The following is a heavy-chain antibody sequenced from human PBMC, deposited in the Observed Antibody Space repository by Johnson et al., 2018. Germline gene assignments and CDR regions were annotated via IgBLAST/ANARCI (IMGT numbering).Heavy chain of an antibody. CDR1: GLSLSSYW. Sequence: VQLVESGGGFVQPGGSLRLSCAASGLSLSSYWMNWVRQAPGKGLEWVANIKGDGSKKHYVDSVKGRFTISRDNAENSLYLQMNSLSAEDTAIYYCARDSDFGYFDYWGQGTLVTVSS. CDR3: ARDSDFGYFDY. D-gene: IGHD3-10*01. CDR2: IKGDGSKK. V-gene: IGHV3-7*01. J-gene: IGHJ4*02.